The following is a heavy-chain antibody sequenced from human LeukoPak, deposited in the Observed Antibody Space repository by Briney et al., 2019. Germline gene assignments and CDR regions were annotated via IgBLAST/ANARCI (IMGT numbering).Heavy chain of an antibody. J-gene: IGHJ4*02. CDR1: GGSFSGYY. D-gene: IGHD6-13*01. V-gene: IGHV4-34*01. Sequence: SETLSLTCAVYGGSFSGYYWSWIRQPPGKGLEWIGSIYYSGSTYYNPSLKSRVTMSVDTSKNQFSLKLSSVTAADTPVYYCARHAGGISATGTRPFDYWGQGTLVTVSS. CDR3: ARHAGGISATGTRPFDY. CDR2: IYYSGST.